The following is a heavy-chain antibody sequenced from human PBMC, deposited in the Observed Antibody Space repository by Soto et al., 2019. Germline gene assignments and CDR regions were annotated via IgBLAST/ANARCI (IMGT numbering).Heavy chain of an antibody. CDR1: GFTFSSYS. Sequence: LRLSCAASGFTFSSYSMNWVRQAPGKGLEWVSSISSSSSYIYYADSVKGRFTISRDNAKNSLYLQMNSLRAEDTAVYYCARDLVVPAAIDYYYYGMDVWGQGTTVTVSS. J-gene: IGHJ6*02. V-gene: IGHV3-21*01. CDR3: ARDLVVPAAIDYYYYGMDV. D-gene: IGHD2-2*01. CDR2: ISSSSSYI.